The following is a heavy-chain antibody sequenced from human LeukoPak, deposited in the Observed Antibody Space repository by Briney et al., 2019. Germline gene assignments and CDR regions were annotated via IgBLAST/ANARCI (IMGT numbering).Heavy chain of an antibody. CDR3: ASNGWYSYYYYYMDV. D-gene: IGHD6-19*01. CDR2: ISSSSYI. J-gene: IGHJ6*03. V-gene: IGHV3-21*01. CDR1: GFTFSSYS. Sequence: GGSLRLSCAASGFTFSSYSMNWVRQAPGKGLEWVSSISSSSYIYYADSVKGRFTISRDNAKNSLYLQMNSLRAEDTAVYYCASNGWYSYYYYYMDVWGKGTTVTVSS.